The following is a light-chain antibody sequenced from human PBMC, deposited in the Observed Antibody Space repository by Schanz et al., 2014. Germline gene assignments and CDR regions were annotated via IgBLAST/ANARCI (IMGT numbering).Light chain of an antibody. J-gene: IGKJ1*01. Sequence: IQLTQSPSSLSASVGDRVTITCRASQGISNYLAWYQQKPGKAPQLLIFGASALQGGVPSRFSGSRSGIDFTLTITSLQPEDFATYYCHQVNYYPRTFGQGTKVEIK. CDR2: GAS. CDR1: QGISNY. CDR3: HQVNYYPRT. V-gene: IGKV1-9*01.